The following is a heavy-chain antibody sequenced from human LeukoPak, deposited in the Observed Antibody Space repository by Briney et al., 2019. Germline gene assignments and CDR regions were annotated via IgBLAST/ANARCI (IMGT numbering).Heavy chain of an antibody. CDR1: GFTVSSNY. D-gene: IGHD4-17*01. V-gene: IGHV3-30*02. CDR2: IRYDGSNK. Sequence: GGSLRLSCAASGFTVSSNYMSWVRQAPGKGLEWVAFIRYDGSNKYYADSVKGRFTISRDNAKNSLYLQMNSLRAEDTAVYYCARAVTTVDCWGQGTLVTVSS. J-gene: IGHJ4*02. CDR3: ARAVTTVDC.